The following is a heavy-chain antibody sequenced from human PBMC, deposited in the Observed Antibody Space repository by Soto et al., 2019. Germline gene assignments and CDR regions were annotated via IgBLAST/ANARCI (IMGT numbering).Heavy chain of an antibody. CDR1: GFTFSSYS. D-gene: IGHD6-13*01. J-gene: IGHJ3*02. Sequence: GGSLRLSCAASGFTFSSYSMNWVRQAPGKGLEWVSSISRSSSYIYYADSVKGRFTISRDNAKNSLSLQMNSLRAEDTAVYYCARPADPIAAAGTVAFDIWGQGTMVTVSS. V-gene: IGHV3-21*01. CDR3: ARPADPIAAAGTVAFDI. CDR2: ISRSSSYI.